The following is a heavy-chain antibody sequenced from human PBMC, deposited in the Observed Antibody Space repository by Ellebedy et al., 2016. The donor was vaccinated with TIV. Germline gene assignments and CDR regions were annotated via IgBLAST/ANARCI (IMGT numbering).Heavy chain of an antibody. Sequence: GESLKISXAASGFIFSSYAMHWVRQAPGKGLEWVAVISYDGSNKYYADSVKGRFTISRDNSKNTLYLQMNSLRAEDTAVYYCAGRSGTYSDAFDIWGQGTMVTVSS. CDR1: GFIFSSYA. V-gene: IGHV3-30-3*01. D-gene: IGHD1-26*01. CDR3: AGRSGTYSDAFDI. CDR2: ISYDGSNK. J-gene: IGHJ3*02.